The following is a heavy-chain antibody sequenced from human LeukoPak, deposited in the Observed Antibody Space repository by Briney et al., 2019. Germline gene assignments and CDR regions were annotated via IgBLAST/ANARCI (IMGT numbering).Heavy chain of an antibody. V-gene: IGHV1-2*02. J-gene: IGHJ4*02. Sequence: ASVTVSCKASGYTFTYYYMHWVRQAPGQGLEWMGWINPNSGGTNYAQKFQGRVTMTRDTSISTAYMELSRLRSDDTAVYYCARSHPGTFDYWGQGALVTVSS. D-gene: IGHD1-14*01. CDR2: INPNSGGT. CDR3: ARSHPGTFDY. CDR1: GYTFTYYY.